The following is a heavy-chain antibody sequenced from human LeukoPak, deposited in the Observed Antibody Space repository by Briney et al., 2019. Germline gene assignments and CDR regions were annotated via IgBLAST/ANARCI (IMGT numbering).Heavy chain of an antibody. D-gene: IGHD2-2*01. CDR2: IYYSAST. J-gene: IGHJ4*02. CDR1: GGSISSRY. V-gene: IGHV4-59*11. Sequence: SETLSLTCTVSGGSISSRYWSWIRQPPGKGLEWIGYIYYSASTNYNPSLKSRVTISVDTSKNQFSLKLSSVTAADTAVYYCARNKRVVPPLFDYWGQGTLVTVSS. CDR3: ARNKRVVPPLFDY.